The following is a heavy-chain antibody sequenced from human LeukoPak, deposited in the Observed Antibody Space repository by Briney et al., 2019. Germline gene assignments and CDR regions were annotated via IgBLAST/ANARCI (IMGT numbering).Heavy chain of an antibody. V-gene: IGHV4-39*01. CDR2: IYYSGST. CDR3: ASHSGYSPPFDP. D-gene: IGHD6-13*01. Sequence: SETLSLTCTVSGGSISSSSYYWGWIRQPPGKGLEWIGSIYYSGSTYYNPSLKSRVTISVDTSKNQFSLKLSSVTAADTAVYYCASHSGYSPPFDPWGQGTLVTVSS. CDR1: GGSISSSSYY. J-gene: IGHJ5*02.